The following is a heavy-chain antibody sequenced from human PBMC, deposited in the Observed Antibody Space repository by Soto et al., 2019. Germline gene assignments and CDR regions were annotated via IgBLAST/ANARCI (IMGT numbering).Heavy chain of an antibody. CDR1: GGSISSYY. V-gene: IGHV4-59*08. CDR3: ARRRGLDVVAPAANDAFDI. Sequence: SETLSLTCTVSGGSISSYYWSWIRQPPGKGLEWIGYIYYSGSTNYNPSLKSRVTISVDTSKNQFSLKLSSVTAADTAVYYCARRRGLDVVAPAANDAFDIWGQGTMVTVSS. CDR2: IYYSGST. J-gene: IGHJ3*02. D-gene: IGHD2-2*01.